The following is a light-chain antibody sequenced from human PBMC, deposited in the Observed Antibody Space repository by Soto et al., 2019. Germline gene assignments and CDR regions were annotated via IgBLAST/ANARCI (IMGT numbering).Light chain of an antibody. CDR2: EVS. CDR1: SSDVGGYNY. V-gene: IGLV2-8*01. CDR3: SSYPGSTV. Sequence: QSALTQPPSASGSPGQSVTISCTGTSSDVGGYNYVSWYQQHPGKAPKLMIYEVSKRPSGVPDRFSGSKSGNTASLTVSGLQAEEEADYYCSSYPGSTVFGTGNKVTVL. J-gene: IGLJ1*01.